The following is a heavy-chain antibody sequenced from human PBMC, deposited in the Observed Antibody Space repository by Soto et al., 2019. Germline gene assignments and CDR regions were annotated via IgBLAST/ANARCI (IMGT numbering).Heavy chain of an antibody. CDR2: IIPIFGTA. Sequence: QVQLVQSGAEVKKPGSSVKVSCKASGGTFSSYAISWVRQAPGQGLEWMGGIIPIFGTANYAQKFQGRVTITADALTSTDYMELRSLRSEDTAVYYCARNRLVIGLDRYGMDFWGQGTTVTVSS. CDR1: GGTFSSYA. D-gene: IGHD3-9*01. CDR3: ARNRLVIGLDRYGMDF. J-gene: IGHJ6*02. V-gene: IGHV1-69*01.